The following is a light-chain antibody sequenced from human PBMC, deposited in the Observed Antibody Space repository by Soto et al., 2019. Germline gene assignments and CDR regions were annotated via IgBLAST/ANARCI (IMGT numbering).Light chain of an antibody. CDR3: TSSTTGGLYV. J-gene: IGLJ1*01. CDR1: NIGSKS. Sequence: APGQTARITCGGNNIGSKSVHWYQQKPGQAPVLVVYDDSDRPSGIPERFSGSKSGNTASLTISGLQAEDEADYFCTSSTTGGLYVFGTGTKVTVL. CDR2: DDS. V-gene: IGLV3-21*02.